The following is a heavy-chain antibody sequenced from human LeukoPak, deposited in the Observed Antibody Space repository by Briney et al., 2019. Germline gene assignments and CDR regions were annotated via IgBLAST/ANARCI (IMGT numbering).Heavy chain of an antibody. CDR3: ARHYAVAEDASWFDP. J-gene: IGHJ5*02. CDR2: ISAYNGNT. Sequence: ASVKVSCKDSGYTFTSYGISWVRQAPGQGLEWMGWISAYNGNTNYAQKLQGRVTMTTDTSTSTAYMELRSLRSDDTAVYYCARHYAVAEDASWFDPWGQGTLVTVSS. V-gene: IGHV1-18*01. D-gene: IGHD6-19*01. CDR1: GYTFTSYG.